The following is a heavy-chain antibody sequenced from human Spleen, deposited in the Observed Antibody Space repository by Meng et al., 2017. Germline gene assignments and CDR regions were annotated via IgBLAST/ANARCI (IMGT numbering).Heavy chain of an antibody. CDR3: ARETYSSGWYSSPSNYYFDL. CDR1: GGSFSDYY. CDR2: INHSGST. D-gene: IGHD6-19*01. J-gene: IGHJ2*01. V-gene: IGHV4-34*01. Sequence: SETLSLTCVVSGGSFSDYYWSWIRQPPGKGLEWIGEINHSGSTNYNPSLESQATISVDTSQNNLSLKLSSVTAADSAVYYCARETYSSGWYSSPSNYYFDLWGRGTLVTVSS.